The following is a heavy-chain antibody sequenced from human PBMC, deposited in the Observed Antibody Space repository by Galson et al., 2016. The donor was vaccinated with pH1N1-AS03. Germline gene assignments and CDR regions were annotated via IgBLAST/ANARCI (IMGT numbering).Heavy chain of an antibody. D-gene: IGHD2-15*01. CDR1: GFTFSHYS. Sequence: SLRLSCAASGFTFSHYSMNWVRQAPGKGLEWVSSISGSSSYIYYADSVKGRFTISRGNAGKSLYLEMNSLRADDTAVYYCARDSEEYCSGGSCGRVDYWGQGILVTVTS. CDR3: ARDSEEYCSGGSCGRVDY. V-gene: IGHV3-21*01. J-gene: IGHJ4*02. CDR2: ISGSSSYI.